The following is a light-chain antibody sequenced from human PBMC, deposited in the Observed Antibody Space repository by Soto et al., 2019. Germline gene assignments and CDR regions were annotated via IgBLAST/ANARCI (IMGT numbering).Light chain of an antibody. CDR2: KAS. CDR3: HQYGSPDT. Sequence: DIQMTQSPSTLSASVGDRVTITCRASQSISSWLAWYQQKPGKAPKLLIYKASSLESGVPSRFSGSGSGTEFTLTISSLQPDDFALYYCHQYGSPDTFGQGTKLEIK. CDR1: QSISSW. V-gene: IGKV1-5*03. J-gene: IGKJ2*01.